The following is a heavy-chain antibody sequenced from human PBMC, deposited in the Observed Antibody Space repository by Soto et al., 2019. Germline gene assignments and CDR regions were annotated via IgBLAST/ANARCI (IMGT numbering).Heavy chain of an antibody. V-gene: IGHV4-4*02. Sequence: SETLSLTCAVSGVSISSREWWTWVRQPPGEGLEWLGQISHGGSTNYNPSVKSRVTMSTDKSKNLFSLTLSSVTAADTAVYYCAGLSDYWTGRRLNWLQPWGQGILVTVSS. CDR2: ISHGGST. CDR1: GVSISSREW. J-gene: IGHJ5*02. CDR3: AGLSDYWTGRRLNWLQP. D-gene: IGHD3-3*01.